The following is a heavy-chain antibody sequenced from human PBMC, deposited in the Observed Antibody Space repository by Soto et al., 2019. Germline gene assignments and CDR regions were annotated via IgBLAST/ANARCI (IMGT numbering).Heavy chain of an antibody. CDR2: ISSGGSAI. Sequence: IRLSCAASGFTFNTNEMSWVRQAPGKGLEWVSYISSGGSAIYYADSVKGRFTISRDNAKNSLYLQMNSLRAEDTAVYYCARFNIVLDRNFDYWGQGTMVTVSS. CDR1: GFTFNTNE. CDR3: ARFNIVLDRNFDY. D-gene: IGHD2-15*01. V-gene: IGHV3-48*03. J-gene: IGHJ4*02.